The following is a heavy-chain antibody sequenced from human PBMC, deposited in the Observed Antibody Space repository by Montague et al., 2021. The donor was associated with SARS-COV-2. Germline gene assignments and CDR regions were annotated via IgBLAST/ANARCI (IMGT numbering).Heavy chain of an antibody. CDR2: PYYRSKWYN. Sequence: CAISGDSVSSNSATWNWVRQSPSTGLDWLGRPYYRSKWYNDYAVSVRGRVTINPDTSKNQFSLQLNSVTPEDTAIYYCTSGREGNYNVMDVWGQGTTVTVSS. J-gene: IGHJ6*02. V-gene: IGHV6-1*01. D-gene: IGHD1-1*01. CDR3: TSGREGNYNVMDV. CDR1: GDSVSSNSAT.